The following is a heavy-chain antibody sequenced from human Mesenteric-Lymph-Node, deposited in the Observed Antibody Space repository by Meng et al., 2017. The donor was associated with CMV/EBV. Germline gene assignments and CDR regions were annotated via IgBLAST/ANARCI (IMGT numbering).Heavy chain of an antibody. V-gene: IGHV1-8*03. J-gene: IGHJ5*02. CDR1: GYTFTSYD. Sequence: KASGYTFTSYDINWVRQATGQGLEWMGWINPNSGNTGYAQKFQGRVTITRNTSISTAYMELSSLRSEDTAVYYCAREYDYGEKWFDPWGQGTLVTVSS. CDR2: INPNSGNT. CDR3: AREYDYGEKWFDP. D-gene: IGHD4-17*01.